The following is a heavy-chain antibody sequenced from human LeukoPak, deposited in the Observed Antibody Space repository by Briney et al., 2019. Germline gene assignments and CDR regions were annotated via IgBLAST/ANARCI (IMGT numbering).Heavy chain of an antibody. V-gene: IGHV4-34*01. CDR2: INHSGST. J-gene: IGHJ4*02. D-gene: IGHD6-19*01. CDR1: GGSFSGYY. CDR3: ARDHQWLEVGGFDY. Sequence: SETLSLTCAVYGGSFSGYYWSWIRQPPGKGLEWIGEINHSGSTYYNPSLKSRVTISVDTSKNQFSLKLSSVTAADTAVYYCARDHQWLEVGGFDYWGQGTLVTVSS.